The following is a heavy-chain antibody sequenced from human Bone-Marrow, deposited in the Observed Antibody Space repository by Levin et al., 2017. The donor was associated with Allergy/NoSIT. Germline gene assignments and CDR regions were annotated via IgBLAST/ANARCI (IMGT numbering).Heavy chain of an antibody. CDR2: IKQDGSEK. CDR3: ARVLFPGRNSSSWYENYYYGMDV. D-gene: IGHD6-13*01. J-gene: IGHJ6*02. CDR1: GFTFSSYW. V-gene: IGHV3-7*01. Sequence: GGSLRLSCAASGFTFSSYWMSWVRQAPGKGLEWVANIKQDGSEKYYVDSVKGRFTISRDNAKNSLYLQMNSLRAEDTAVYYCARVLFPGRNSSSWYENYYYGMDVWGQGTTVTVSS.